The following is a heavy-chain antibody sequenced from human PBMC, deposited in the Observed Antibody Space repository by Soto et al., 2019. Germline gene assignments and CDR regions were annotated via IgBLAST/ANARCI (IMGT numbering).Heavy chain of an antibody. CDR3: AKEGPITNWYFDY. Sequence: QVQLVESGGGVVQPGRSLRLSCAASGFTFSSYGMHWVRQAPGKGLEWVTVISYDGNVAYYADSVKGRFTISRDNSKNTLYLQMNSQRTEDTAMYYCAKEGPITNWYFDYWGQGTLFTVSS. V-gene: IGHV3-30*18. CDR2: ISYDGNVA. J-gene: IGHJ4*02. D-gene: IGHD1-1*01. CDR1: GFTFSSYG.